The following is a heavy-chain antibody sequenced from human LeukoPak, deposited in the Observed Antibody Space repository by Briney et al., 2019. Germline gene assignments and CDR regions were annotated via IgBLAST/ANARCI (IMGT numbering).Heavy chain of an antibody. CDR2: INPHSGVT. V-gene: IGHV1-2*02. D-gene: IGHD3-9*01. CDR1: GYIFSDYY. CDR3: ARFQGVYDILTGYDPLLGYFDY. J-gene: IGHJ4*02. Sequence: GASVKVSCKTSGYIFSDYYLHWVRQAPGQGLEWMGWINPHSGVTKYAQKFQGRVTVTRDTSISSASMEVSSLRSADTAVYYCARFQGVYDILTGYDPLLGYFDYWGQGTLVTVSS.